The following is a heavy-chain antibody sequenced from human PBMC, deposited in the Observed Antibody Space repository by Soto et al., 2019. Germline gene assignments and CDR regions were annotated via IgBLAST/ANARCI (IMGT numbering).Heavy chain of an antibody. D-gene: IGHD4-17*01. J-gene: IGHJ6*02. CDR1: GGSFSDHF. Sequence: QVQLQQWGAGLLKPSETLSLTCAVYGGSFSDHFWSWIRQSPGKGLEWIGEINHRGTTKYKAAISSGVRIAMDTSKNQVSLRHNSVTAAETPVYCCVRGHRAVTQGAGKFYCYVDGMNVWGPGTTVTVSS. CDR2: INHRGTT. CDR3: VRGHRAVTQGAGKFYCYVDGMNV. V-gene: IGHV4-34*02.